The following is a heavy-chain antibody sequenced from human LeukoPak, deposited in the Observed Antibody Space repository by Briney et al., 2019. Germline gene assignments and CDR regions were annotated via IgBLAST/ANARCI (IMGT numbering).Heavy chain of an antibody. CDR1: GFTFSNYW. D-gene: IGHD2/OR15-2a*01. CDR3: ARAQGDRYLLSRYYYYVDV. CDR2: IKQDGSEK. Sequence: GGSLRLSCAASGFTFSNYWMSWVRQAPGKGPEWVASIKQDGSEKYYVDSVKGRFTISRDNVDNSLVLQMDGLTVDDTAVYFCARAQGDRYLLSRYYYYVDVWGKGTTVTISS. V-gene: IGHV3-7*01. J-gene: IGHJ6*03.